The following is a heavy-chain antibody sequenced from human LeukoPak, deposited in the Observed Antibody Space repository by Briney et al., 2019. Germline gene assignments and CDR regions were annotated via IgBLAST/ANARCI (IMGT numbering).Heavy chain of an antibody. Sequence: PGGSLRLSCAASGFTFSSYAMSWVRQAPGKGLEWVSAISGTGGSTYYADSVKGRLTISRDNSKNTLYLQMNSLRAEDTAVYYCAKAPGQYCTNGVCYNGDAAFDIWGQGTMVTVSS. CDR1: GFTFSSYA. CDR2: ISGTGGST. CDR3: AKAPGQYCTNGVCYNGDAAFDI. J-gene: IGHJ3*02. D-gene: IGHD2-8*01. V-gene: IGHV3-23*01.